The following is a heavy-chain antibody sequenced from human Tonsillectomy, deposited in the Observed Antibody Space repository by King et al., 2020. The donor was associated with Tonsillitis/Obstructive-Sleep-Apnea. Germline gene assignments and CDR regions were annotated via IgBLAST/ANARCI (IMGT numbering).Heavy chain of an antibody. CDR1: GVTFSSYG. J-gene: IGHJ4*02. Sequence: QLVQSGGGVVQPGRSLRLSCAASGVTFSSYGMHWVRQAPGKGLEWVAVIWYDGTNKYYADSVKGRFTISRDNSKKTLYLQMNSLRSEDTAVYYCAKEYGSGLYYFDYWGQGSLVTVSS. CDR2: IWYDGTNK. D-gene: IGHD3-10*01. CDR3: AKEYGSGLYYFDY. V-gene: IGHV3-33*06.